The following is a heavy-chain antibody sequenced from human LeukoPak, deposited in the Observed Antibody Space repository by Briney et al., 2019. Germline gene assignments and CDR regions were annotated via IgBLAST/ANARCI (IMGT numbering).Heavy chain of an antibody. CDR1: GFTFSSYG. CDR3: AKEMPYDILTPPSSYYFDY. J-gene: IGHJ4*02. D-gene: IGHD3-9*01. CDR2: ISYDGSNK. V-gene: IGHV3-30*18. Sequence: GGSLRLSCAASGFTFSSYGMHWVRQAPGKGLEWVAVISYDGSNKYYADSVKGRFTVSRDNSKNTLYLQMNSLRAEDTAVYYCAKEMPYDILTPPSSYYFDYWGQGTLVTVSS.